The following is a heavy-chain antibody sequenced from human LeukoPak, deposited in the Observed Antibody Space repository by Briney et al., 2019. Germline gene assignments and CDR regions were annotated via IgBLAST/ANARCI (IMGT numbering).Heavy chain of an antibody. V-gene: IGHV3-11*04. CDR1: GFTFSDYY. D-gene: IGHD6-6*01. J-gene: IGHJ6*03. Sequence: GGSLRLSCAASGFTFSDYYMSWIRQAPGKGLEWVSYISSSGSTIYYADSVKGRFTISRDNAKNSLYLQMNSLRAEDTAVYYCARGSFSPFSSSSLHYYYMDVWGKGTTVTVSS. CDR2: ISSSGSTI. CDR3: ARGSFSPFSSSSLHYYYMDV.